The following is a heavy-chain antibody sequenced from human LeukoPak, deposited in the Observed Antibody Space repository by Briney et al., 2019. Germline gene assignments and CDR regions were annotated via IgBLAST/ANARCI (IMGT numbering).Heavy chain of an antibody. J-gene: IGHJ4*02. V-gene: IGHV4-39*01. CDR2: IYYSGST. CDR3: ARRYRYYDSSGYYDPFDY. Sequence: SETLSLTCTVSGGSLSTSSYYWGWIRQPPGKGLEWIGSIYYSGSTYYNPSLKSRVAISVDTSKHQFSLKLSSVTAADTAVYYCARRYRYYDSSGYYDPFDYWGQGTLVTVSS. D-gene: IGHD3-22*01. CDR1: GGSLSTSSYY.